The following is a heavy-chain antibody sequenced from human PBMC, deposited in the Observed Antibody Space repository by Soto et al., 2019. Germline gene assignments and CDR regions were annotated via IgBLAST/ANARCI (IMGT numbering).Heavy chain of an antibody. Sequence: PGGSLRLSCSASGFILGDYALHWVRQAPGKGLEWLAVISFDGNHKYYADSVQGRFTVSRDNSQNTLHLEMNSLRAEDTAVYYCARPYCSRTSCPPCYYYYGLNVWGQGTTVTVSS. V-gene: IGHV3-30*17. CDR3: ARPYCSRTSCPPCYYYYGLNV. CDR2: ISFDGNHK. D-gene: IGHD2-2*01. CDR1: GFILGDYA. J-gene: IGHJ6*02.